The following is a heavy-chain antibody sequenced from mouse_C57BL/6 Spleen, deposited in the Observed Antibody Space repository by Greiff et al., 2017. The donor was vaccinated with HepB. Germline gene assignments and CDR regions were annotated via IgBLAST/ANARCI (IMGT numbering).Heavy chain of an antibody. Sequence: VKVVESGPELVKPGASVKISCKASGYAFSSSWMNWVKQRPGKGLEWIGRIYPGDGDTNYNGKFKGKATLTADKSSSTAYMQLSSLTSEDSAVYVCARDPDGYPYYFDYWGQGTTLTVSS. CDR1: GYAFSSSW. CDR3: ARDPDGYPYYFDY. J-gene: IGHJ2*01. D-gene: IGHD2-3*01. CDR2: IYPGDGDT. V-gene: IGHV1-82*01.